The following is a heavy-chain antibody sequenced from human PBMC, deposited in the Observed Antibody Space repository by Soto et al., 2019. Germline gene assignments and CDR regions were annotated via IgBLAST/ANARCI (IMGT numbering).Heavy chain of an antibody. J-gene: IGHJ3*02. V-gene: IGHV1-18*01. Sequence: QVQLVQSGAEVKEPGASVKVSCKASGYTFVSYGISWVRQAPGQGLEWMGWISPYNGNTNYVQKFQGRVTMTTDTSTNTVYMELRSLRSDDTAVYYCSRDAQKWLVAAFDIWGQGTMVTVSS. CDR2: ISPYNGNT. CDR3: SRDAQKWLVAAFDI. CDR1: GYTFVSYG. D-gene: IGHD6-19*01.